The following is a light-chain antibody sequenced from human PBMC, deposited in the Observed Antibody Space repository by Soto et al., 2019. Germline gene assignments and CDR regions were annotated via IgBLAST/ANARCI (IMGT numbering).Light chain of an antibody. V-gene: IGKV1-8*01. CDR1: QGISSY. Sequence: AIRMTQSPSSLPASTGDRVTITCRASQGISSYLAWYQQKPGKAPKLLIYAASTLQSGVPSRFSGSGSGTDFTLTISSLQPEDFATYYCQQSYSTPRTFGQGTKVDI. J-gene: IGKJ1*01. CDR2: AAS. CDR3: QQSYSTPRT.